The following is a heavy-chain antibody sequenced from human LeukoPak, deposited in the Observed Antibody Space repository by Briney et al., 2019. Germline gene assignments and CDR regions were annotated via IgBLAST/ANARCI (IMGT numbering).Heavy chain of an antibody. D-gene: IGHD2/OR15-2a*01. CDR3: TRGLHTSLPFH. CDR1: GGSISTHF. J-gene: IGHJ4*02. V-gene: IGHV4-4*07. CDR2: VYPDGSP. Sequence: SETLSLTCTVSGGSISTHFWSWIRQTAAKELEWIGRVYPDGSPNYNPSLEGRVTMSRDTSQNQFSLKLSSVTAADTAVYYCTRGLHTSLPFHWGQGTRVTVSA.